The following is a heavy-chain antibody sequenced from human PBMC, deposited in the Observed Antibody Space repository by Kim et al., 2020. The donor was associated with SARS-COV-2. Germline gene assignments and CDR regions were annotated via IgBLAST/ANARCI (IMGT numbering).Heavy chain of an antibody. D-gene: IGHD6-13*01. V-gene: IGHV4-39*01. Sequence: LKSRVNISVDTSKNQFSLKLSSVTAADTAVYYCARHQNVAAAGTFNWFDPWGQGTLVTVSS. J-gene: IGHJ5*02. CDR3: ARHQNVAAAGTFNWFDP.